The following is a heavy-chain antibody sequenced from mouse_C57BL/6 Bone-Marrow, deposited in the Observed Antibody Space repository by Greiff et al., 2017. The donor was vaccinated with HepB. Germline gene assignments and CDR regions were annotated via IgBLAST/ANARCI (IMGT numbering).Heavy chain of an antibody. CDR3: TREGYYFFWYFDV. J-gene: IGHJ1*03. D-gene: IGHD1-1*01. CDR1: GFTFSSYA. V-gene: IGHV5-9-1*02. CDR2: ISSGGDYI. Sequence: EVKVEESGEGLVKPGGSLKLSCAASGFTFSSYAMSWVRQTPEKRLEWVAYISSGGDYIYYADTVKGRFTISRDNARNTLYLQMSSLKSEDTAMYYCTREGYYFFWYFDVWGTGTTVTVSS.